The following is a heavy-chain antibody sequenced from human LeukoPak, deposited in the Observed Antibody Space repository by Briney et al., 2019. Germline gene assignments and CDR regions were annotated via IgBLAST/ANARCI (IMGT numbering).Heavy chain of an antibody. V-gene: IGHV3-48*03. J-gene: IGHJ6*04. Sequence: GGSLRLSCAASGFTFSSYEMNWVRQAPGKGLEWVSYISSSGSTIYYANSVKGRFTISRDNAKNSLYLQMNSLRAEDTAVYYYAELGITMIGGVWGKGTTVTISS. CDR1: GFTFSSYE. CDR2: ISSSGSTI. D-gene: IGHD3-10*02. CDR3: AELGITMIGGV.